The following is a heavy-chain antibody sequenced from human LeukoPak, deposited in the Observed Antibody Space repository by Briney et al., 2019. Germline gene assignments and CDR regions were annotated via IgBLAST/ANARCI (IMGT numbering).Heavy chain of an antibody. V-gene: IGHV4-4*07. D-gene: IGHD5-24*01. CDR1: GDSLNGKY. J-gene: IGHJ6*03. CDR3: ARDSPAGYSHEHFYYYMDV. Sequence: SETLSLTCSVSGDSLNGKYWAWIRHPAGRALEWIGRIHSGGTTNYNPSLRSRLSFSVDTSKNQFSLWLTAVTAADTAIYYCARDSPAGYSHEHFYYYMDVWGRGTTVTVSS. CDR2: IHSGGTT.